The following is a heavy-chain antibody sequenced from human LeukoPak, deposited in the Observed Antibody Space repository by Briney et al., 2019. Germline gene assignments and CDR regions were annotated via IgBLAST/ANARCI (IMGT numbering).Heavy chain of an antibody. CDR3: ARATYYYGSGSYTIDY. CDR1: GGSFSGYY. Sequence: SETLSFTCAVYGGSFSGYYWSWIRQPPGKGLEWIGEINHSGSTNYNPSLKSRVTISVDTSKNQFSLKLSSVTAADTAVYYCARATYYYGSGSYTIDYWGQGTLVTVSS. CDR2: INHSGST. D-gene: IGHD3-10*01. J-gene: IGHJ4*02. V-gene: IGHV4-34*01.